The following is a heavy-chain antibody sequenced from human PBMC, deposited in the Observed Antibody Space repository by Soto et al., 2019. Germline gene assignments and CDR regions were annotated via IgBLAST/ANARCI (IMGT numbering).Heavy chain of an antibody. D-gene: IGHD5-18*01. CDR1: GYTLTELS. Sequence: GASVKVSCKVSGYTLTELSMHWVRQAPGKGLEWMGGFDPEDGETIYAQKFQGRVTMTEGTSTDTAYMELSSLRSEDTAVYYCATEGYSYGLSGWYFDLWGRGTLVTSPQ. CDR3: ATEGYSYGLSGWYFDL. V-gene: IGHV1-24*01. J-gene: IGHJ2*01. CDR2: FDPEDGET.